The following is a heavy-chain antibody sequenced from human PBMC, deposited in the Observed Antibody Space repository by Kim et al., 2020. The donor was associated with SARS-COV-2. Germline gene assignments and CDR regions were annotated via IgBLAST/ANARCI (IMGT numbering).Heavy chain of an antibody. CDR3: ARDRRYSLDY. Sequence: GGSLRLSCAASGFAFSRNWMSWVHQAPGKGLEWVAKINEDGSERYYVESVEGRFTISRDNAKNSLYLNMNNLGAEDTGVYYCARDRRYSLDYWGQGTLVTVSS. CDR2: INEDGSER. V-gene: IGHV3-7*01. D-gene: IGHD2-15*01. CDR1: GFAFSRNW. J-gene: IGHJ4*02.